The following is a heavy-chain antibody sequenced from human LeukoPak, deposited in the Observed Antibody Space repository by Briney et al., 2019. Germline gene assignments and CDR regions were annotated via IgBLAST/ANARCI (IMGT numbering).Heavy chain of an antibody. V-gene: IGHV1-2*04. CDR3: AREAEGGYFDY. D-gene: IGHD3-16*01. CDR1: GYTFTGYY. J-gene: IGHJ4*02. Sequence: ASVKVSCKASGYTFTGYYMHWVRQAPGQGLEWMGWINPNSGGTNYAQKFQGWVTKTRDTSISTAYMELGRLRSDDTAVYYCAREAEGGYFDYWGQGTLVTVSS. CDR2: INPNSGGT.